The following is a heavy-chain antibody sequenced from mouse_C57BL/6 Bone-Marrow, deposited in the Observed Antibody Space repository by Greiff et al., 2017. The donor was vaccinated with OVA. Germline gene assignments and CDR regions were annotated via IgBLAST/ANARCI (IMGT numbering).Heavy chain of an antibody. V-gene: IGHV14-4*01. J-gene: IGHJ1*03. CDR1: GFNIKDDY. Sequence: VQLQQSGAELVRPGASVKLSCTASGFNIKDDYMHWVKQRPEQGLEWIGWIDPENGDTEYASKFQGKATITADTSSNTAYLQLSSLTSEDTAVYYCTTDDYDDVLWYFDVWGTGTTVTVSS. D-gene: IGHD2-4*01. CDR3: TTDDYDDVLWYFDV. CDR2: IDPENGDT.